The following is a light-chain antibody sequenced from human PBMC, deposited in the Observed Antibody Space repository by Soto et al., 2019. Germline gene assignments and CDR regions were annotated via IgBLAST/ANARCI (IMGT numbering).Light chain of an antibody. CDR1: QSVSSNY. CDR3: QQYGSSLFT. J-gene: IGKJ3*01. V-gene: IGKV3-20*01. Sequence: IVMTQAPATLSVSPGVRATFSCRACQSVSSNYLAWYQQKPGQVPRLFIYGASRRATGIPDRFSGSGSGTDFTLTISRLEPEDFAVYYCQQYGSSLFTFGPGTKVDI. CDR2: GAS.